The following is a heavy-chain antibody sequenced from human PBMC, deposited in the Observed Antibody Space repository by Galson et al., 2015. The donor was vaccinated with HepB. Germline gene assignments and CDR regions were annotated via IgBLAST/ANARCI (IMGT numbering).Heavy chain of an antibody. J-gene: IGHJ6*02. D-gene: IGHD3-16*02. CDR1: GGTFSIYG. CDR2: IIPMFGTA. CDR3: ARDPKVGVIGFYYGMDV. V-gene: IGHV1-69*13. Sequence: SVKVSCKASGGTFSIYGISWVRQAPGQGLEWMGGIIPMFGTATYAQKFQDRVTITADESTNTAYMELSSLRSEDTAVYYCARDPKVGVIGFYYGMDVWGQGSTVTVS.